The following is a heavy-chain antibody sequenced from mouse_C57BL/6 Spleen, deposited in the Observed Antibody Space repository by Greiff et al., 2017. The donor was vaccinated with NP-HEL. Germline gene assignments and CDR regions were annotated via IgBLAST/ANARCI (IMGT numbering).Heavy chain of an antibody. CDR2: IHPNSGST. Sequence: QVQLQQPGAELVKPGASVKLSCKASGYTFTSYWMHWVKQRPGQGLEWIGMIHPNSGSTNYNEKFKSKATLTVDKSSSKAYMQLISLTSEDSAVYYCARTPITTVVAPDYWGQGTTLTVSS. J-gene: IGHJ2*01. V-gene: IGHV1-64*01. CDR3: ARTPITTVVAPDY. D-gene: IGHD1-1*01. CDR1: GYTFTSYW.